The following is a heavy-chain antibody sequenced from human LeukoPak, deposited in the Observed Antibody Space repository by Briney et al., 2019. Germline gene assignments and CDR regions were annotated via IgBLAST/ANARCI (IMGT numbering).Heavy chain of an antibody. CDR1: GGSISSSSYY. J-gene: IGHJ4*02. CDR3: ARQQNYDFWSGYYWKPPNFDY. Sequence: SETLSLTCTVSGGSISSSSYYWGWIRQPPGKGLAWIGSIYYSGSTYYNPSLKSRVTISVDTSKNQFSPKLSSVTAADTAVYYCARQQNYDFWSGYYWKPPNFDYWGQGTLVTVSS. V-gene: IGHV4-39*01. D-gene: IGHD3-3*01. CDR2: IYYSGST.